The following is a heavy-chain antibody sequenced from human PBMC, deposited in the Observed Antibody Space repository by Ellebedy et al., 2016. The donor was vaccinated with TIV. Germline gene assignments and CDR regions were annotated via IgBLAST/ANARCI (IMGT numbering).Heavy chain of an antibody. J-gene: IGHJ5*02. CDR2: TSAYNNNT. CDR3: TRDRYIKRIAWFDP. D-gene: IGHD2-2*02. Sequence: AASVKVSCKATGYTFDNSGISWVRQAPGQGLEWMGWTSAYNNNTNYAQKLQDRVTLTTDTSTSTAYMELRSLRSDDTAVYYCTRDRYIKRIAWFDPWGQGTLVTVSS. CDR1: GYTFDNSG. V-gene: IGHV1-18*01.